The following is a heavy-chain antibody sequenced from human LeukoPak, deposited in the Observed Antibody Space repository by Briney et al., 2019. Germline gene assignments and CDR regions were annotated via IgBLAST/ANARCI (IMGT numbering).Heavy chain of an antibody. Sequence: GGSLRLSCAASGFTFSSYEMNWVRQAPGKGLEWVSYISSSGSTIYYADSVKGRFTISRDNSKNTLYLQMNSLRAEDTAVYYCARDSYDSSGYTGFYWGQGTLVTVSS. CDR2: ISSSGSTI. V-gene: IGHV3-48*03. CDR1: GFTFSSYE. D-gene: IGHD3-22*01. J-gene: IGHJ4*02. CDR3: ARDSYDSSGYTGFY.